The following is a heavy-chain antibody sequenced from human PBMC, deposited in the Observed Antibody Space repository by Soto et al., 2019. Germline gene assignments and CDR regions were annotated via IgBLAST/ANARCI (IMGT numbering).Heavy chain of an antibody. CDR2: INQDGSER. CDR3: VKDNRGSY. D-gene: IGHD3-10*01. CDR1: GFTFSTCW. Sequence: PWGSLRISCAASGFTFSTCWMMWVRQAPGKGLEWVANINQDGSERYYVDSVKGRFTISRDNAKNSLYLQMNSLRAEDTAVYYCVKDNRGSYWGQGTLVTVSS. V-gene: IGHV3-7*01. J-gene: IGHJ4*02.